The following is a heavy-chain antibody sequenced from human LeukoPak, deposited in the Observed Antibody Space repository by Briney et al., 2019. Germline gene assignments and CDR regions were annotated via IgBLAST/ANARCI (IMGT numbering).Heavy chain of an antibody. CDR2: ISAYNGNT. Sequence: ASVKVSCKASGYTFTSYGISWVRQAPGQGLEWMGWISAYNGNTNYAQKLQGRVTMTTDTSTSTAYMELRSLRSDDTAVYYCARATYDYVWGSYHQTYWGQGTLVTVSS. CDR3: ARATYDYVWGSYHQTY. CDR1: GYTFTSYG. D-gene: IGHD3-16*02. V-gene: IGHV1-18*01. J-gene: IGHJ4*02.